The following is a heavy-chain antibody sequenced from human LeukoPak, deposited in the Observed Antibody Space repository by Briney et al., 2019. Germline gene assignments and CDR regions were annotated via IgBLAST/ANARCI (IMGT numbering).Heavy chain of an antibody. Sequence: VASVKVSCKTSGYTFTNYYMHWVRQASGQGPEWMGITRPSSGRTSYPQKFQGRVTMTWDMSTSTFYMELSSLTSDDTAVYYCAREGPETYNFDFWGQGTLVTVSS. CDR2: TRPSSGRT. D-gene: IGHD1-14*01. CDR3: AREGPETYNFDF. V-gene: IGHV1-46*01. J-gene: IGHJ4*02. CDR1: GYTFTNYY.